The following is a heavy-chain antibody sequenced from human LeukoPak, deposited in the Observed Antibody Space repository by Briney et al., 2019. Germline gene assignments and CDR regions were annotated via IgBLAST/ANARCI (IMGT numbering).Heavy chain of an antibody. CDR3: AKSNTMVRGPKGGFGI. D-gene: IGHD3-10*01. CDR1: GFTFSSYA. Sequence: GGSLRLSCAASGFTFSSYAMSWVRQAPGKGLEWVSAISGSGGSTYYADSVKGRFTISRDNSENTLYLQMNSLRAEDTAVYYCAKSNTMVRGPKGGFGILGQGKMVTVSS. J-gene: IGHJ3*02. CDR2: ISGSGGST. V-gene: IGHV3-23*01.